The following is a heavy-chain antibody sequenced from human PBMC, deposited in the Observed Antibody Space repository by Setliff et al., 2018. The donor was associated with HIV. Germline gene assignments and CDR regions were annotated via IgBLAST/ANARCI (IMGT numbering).Heavy chain of an antibody. V-gene: IGHV1-69*13. CDR1: GGTFSSYA. CDR2: IIRIFGST. J-gene: IGHJ2*01. Sequence: SVKVSCKASGGTFSSYAISWVRQAPGQGLEWMGGIIRIFGSTKYAQKFLGRVIITADESTNTVEMELSSLTSEDTAVYYRARDDHYYDMGSILSDWYFDLWGRGTLVTVSS. D-gene: IGHD3-22*01. CDR3: ARDDHYYDMGSILSDWYFDL.